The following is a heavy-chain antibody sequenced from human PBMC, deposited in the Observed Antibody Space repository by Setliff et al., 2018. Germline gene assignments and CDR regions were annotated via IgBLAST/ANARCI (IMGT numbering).Heavy chain of an antibody. Sequence: ASVKVSCKASGYSFSSNAFHWVRQAPGQTLEWMGWIHAGSSNTLYSQRFQDRITISRDTSTNTVFMELRNLGPDDTAIYYCARDGGGYCATTSCFHFDYWGQGTQVTVSS. V-gene: IGHV1-3*01. CDR2: IHAGSSNT. D-gene: IGHD2-15*01. J-gene: IGHJ4*02. CDR1: GYSFSSNA. CDR3: ARDGGGYCATTSCFHFDY.